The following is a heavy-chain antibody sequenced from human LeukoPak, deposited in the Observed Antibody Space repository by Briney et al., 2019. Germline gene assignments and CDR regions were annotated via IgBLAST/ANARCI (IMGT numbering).Heavy chain of an antibody. CDR3: ARLCSSTSCYFHAFDI. CDR1: GGSISSYY. V-gene: IGHV4-59*08. Sequence: PSETLSLTCTVSGGSISSYYWSWIRQPPGKGLEWIGYIYYSGSTNYNPSLKSRVTISVDTSKNQFSLKLSSVTAADTAVYYCARLCSSTSCYFHAFDIWGQGTMVTVSS. J-gene: IGHJ3*02. CDR2: IYYSGST. D-gene: IGHD2-2*01.